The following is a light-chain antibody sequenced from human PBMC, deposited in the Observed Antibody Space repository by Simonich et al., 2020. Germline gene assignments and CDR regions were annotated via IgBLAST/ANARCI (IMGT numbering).Light chain of an antibody. CDR1: QSVLYSSNNKNY. CDR3: QQYYSTPIT. Sequence: DIVMTQSPDSLAVSLGERATINCKSSQSVLYSSNNKNYLAWYQQKPGHPPKLIIYWASTRESGVPDRFSGSGSGTDFTLTISSLQAEDVAVYYCQQYYSTPITFGQGTRLEIK. CDR2: WAS. V-gene: IGKV4-1*01. J-gene: IGKJ5*01.